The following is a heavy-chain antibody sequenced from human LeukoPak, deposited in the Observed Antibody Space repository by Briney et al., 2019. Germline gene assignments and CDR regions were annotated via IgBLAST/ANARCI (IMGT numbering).Heavy chain of an antibody. CDR2: ISSSSSYI. J-gene: IGHJ5*02. Sequence: GGSLRLSCAASGFTFSSYSMNWVRQAPGKGLEWVSSISSSSSYIYYADSVKGRFTISRDNAKNSLYLQMNTLRAEDTAMYYCAKDAQPRSRWFDPWGQGTLVTVSS. V-gene: IGHV3-21*04. CDR3: AKDAQPRSRWFDP. CDR1: GFTFSSYS. D-gene: IGHD3-16*01.